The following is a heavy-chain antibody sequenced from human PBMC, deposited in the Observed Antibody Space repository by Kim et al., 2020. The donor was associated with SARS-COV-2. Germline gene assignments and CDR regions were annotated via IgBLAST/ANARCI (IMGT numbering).Heavy chain of an antibody. CDR2: ISGYNGNT. CDR3: GRWTPSIAALTGRFWFDS. J-gene: IGHJ5*01. D-gene: IGHD6-6*01. Sequence: ASMKVSCKASGYTFTNYGISWVRQAPGQGLEWMGWISGYNGNTKNAQNFQDRVSMTTDTSASTAYLELRSLRSDDTAVYYCGRWTPSIAALTGRFWFDSW. V-gene: IGHV1-18*01. CDR1: GYTFTNYG.